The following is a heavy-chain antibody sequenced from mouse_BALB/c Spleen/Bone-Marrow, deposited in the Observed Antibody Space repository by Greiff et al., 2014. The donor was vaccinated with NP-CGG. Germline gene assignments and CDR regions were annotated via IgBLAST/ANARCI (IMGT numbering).Heavy chain of an antibody. CDR2: INPSTGYT. Sequence: VKLMASGAELAKPGASVKMSCQASGYTFTRYWMHWVKQRPGQGLEWIGYINPSTGYTEYNQKFKDKATLTADKSSSTAYMQLSSLTSEDSAVYYCVCGNYYLAYWGQGTLVTVSA. J-gene: IGHJ3*01. D-gene: IGHD2-1*01. CDR1: GYTFTRYW. CDR3: VCGNYYLAY. V-gene: IGHV1-7*01.